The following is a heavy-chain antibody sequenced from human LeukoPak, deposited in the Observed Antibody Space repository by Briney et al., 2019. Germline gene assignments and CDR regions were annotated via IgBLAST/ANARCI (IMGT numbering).Heavy chain of an antibody. CDR2: ISSSSSTI. CDR3: ARDHDTAYCGGDCYSPYYYYGMDV. Sequence: GGSLRLSCAASGFTFSSYSMNWVRQAPGKGLEWVSYISSSSSTIYYADSVKGRFTISRDNAKNSLYLQMNSLRDEDTAVYYCARDHDTAYCGGDCYSPYYYYGMDVWGQGITVTVSS. V-gene: IGHV3-48*02. D-gene: IGHD2-21*02. J-gene: IGHJ6*02. CDR1: GFTFSSYS.